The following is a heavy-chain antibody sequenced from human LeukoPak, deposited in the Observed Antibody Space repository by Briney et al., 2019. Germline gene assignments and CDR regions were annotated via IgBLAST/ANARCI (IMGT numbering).Heavy chain of an antibody. CDR2: INPNSGGT. D-gene: IGHD3-22*01. CDR1: GYTFTGYY. J-gene: IGHJ3*02. Sequence: GATVKVSCKASGYTFTGYYMHWVRQAPGQGLEWMGWINPNSGGTNYAQKFQGRVTMTRDTSISTAYMELSRLRSDDTAVYYCARVITMIVGGFDAFDIWGQGTMVTVSS. V-gene: IGHV1-2*02. CDR3: ARVITMIVGGFDAFDI.